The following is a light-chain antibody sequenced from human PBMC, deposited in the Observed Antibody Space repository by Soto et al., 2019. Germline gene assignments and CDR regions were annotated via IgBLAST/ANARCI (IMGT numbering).Light chain of an antibody. J-gene: IGLJ3*02. CDR1: SSNIGAGYD. Sequence: QSVLTQPPSASGAPGQRVTISCTGSSSNIGAGYDVHWYQQLPETAPKLLIYGNNNRPSGVPDRFSGSKSGTSASLAITGLQAEDEADYYCQSYDSSLSGGVFGGGTKLTVL. CDR2: GNN. CDR3: QSYDSSLSGGV. V-gene: IGLV1-40*01.